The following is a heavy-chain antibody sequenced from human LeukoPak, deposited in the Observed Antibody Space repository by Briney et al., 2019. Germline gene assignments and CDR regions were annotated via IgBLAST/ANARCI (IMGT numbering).Heavy chain of an antibody. CDR1: GGSVRSSSYY. Sequence: SETLSLTCTVSGGSVRSSSYYWGWISQPPGKGLEWIGSIHYSGSTNYNPSLKSRVTISVDTSKNQFSLKLSSVTAADTAVYYCASTTSDYGVDYWGQGTLVTVSS. D-gene: IGHD4-17*01. V-gene: IGHV4-39*07. CDR2: IHYSGST. CDR3: ASTTSDYGVDY. J-gene: IGHJ4*02.